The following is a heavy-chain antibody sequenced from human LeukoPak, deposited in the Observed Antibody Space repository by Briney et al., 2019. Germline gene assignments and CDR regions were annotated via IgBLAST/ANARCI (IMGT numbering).Heavy chain of an antibody. V-gene: IGHV1-69*06. D-gene: IGHD1-26*01. CDR3: ARRKDSGSQSHDY. CDR1: GGTFSSYA. Sequence: SVKVSCKASGGTFSSYAISWVRQAPGQGLEWMGGIIPIFGTANYAQKFQGRVTITADKSTSTAYMELSSLRSEDTAVYYCARRKDSGSQSHDYWGQGTLVTVSS. CDR2: IIPIFGTA. J-gene: IGHJ4*02.